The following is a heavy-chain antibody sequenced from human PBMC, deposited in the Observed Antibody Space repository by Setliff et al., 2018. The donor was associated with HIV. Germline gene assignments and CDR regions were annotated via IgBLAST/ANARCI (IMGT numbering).Heavy chain of an antibody. J-gene: IGHJ3*02. CDR1: GYTFTSYY. D-gene: IGHD3-9*01. CDR2: INPSGGST. CDR3: ARGYDILTGYRNPAFDI. Sequence: ASVKVSCKASGYTFTSYYMHWVRQAPGQGLEWMGIINPSGGSTSYAQKLQGRVTMTRDTSTSTVYMELSSLRSEDTAVYYCARGYDILTGYRNPAFDIWGQGTMVTVSS. V-gene: IGHV1-46*01.